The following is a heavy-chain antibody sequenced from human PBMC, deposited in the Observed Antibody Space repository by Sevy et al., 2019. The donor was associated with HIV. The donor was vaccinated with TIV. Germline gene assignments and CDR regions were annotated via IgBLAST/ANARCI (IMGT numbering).Heavy chain of an antibody. CDR1: GFTFSNAW. Sequence: GGSLRLSCAASGFTFSNAWMSWVRQAPGKGLEWVGRFKCKSDGGTTDYAAPGKGRFTISRDDSKDTLYLQMNSLKTEDTAIYYCTTDSKKRGLSKLLDYWGQGTLVTVSS. CDR2: FKCKSDGGTT. D-gene: IGHD3-10*01. V-gene: IGHV3-15*01. J-gene: IGHJ4*02. CDR3: TTDSKKRGLSKLLDY.